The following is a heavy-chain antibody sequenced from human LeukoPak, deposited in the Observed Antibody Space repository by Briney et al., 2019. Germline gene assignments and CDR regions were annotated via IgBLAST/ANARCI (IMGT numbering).Heavy chain of an antibody. D-gene: IGHD2-21*02. J-gene: IGHJ4*02. CDR3: AKDRAYCGGDCYTLFDY. V-gene: IGHV3-23*01. CDR1: GFTFSSYA. CDR2: ISGSGGST. Sequence: PGGSLRLSCAASGFTFSSYAMSWVRQAPGKGLEWVSAISGSGGSTYYADSVKGRFTISRDNSKNTLYLQMNSLRAEDTAVYYCAKDRAYCGGDCYTLFDYWGQGTLVTVSS.